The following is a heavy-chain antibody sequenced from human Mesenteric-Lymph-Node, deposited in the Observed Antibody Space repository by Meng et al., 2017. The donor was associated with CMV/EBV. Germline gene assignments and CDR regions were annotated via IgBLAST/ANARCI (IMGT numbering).Heavy chain of an antibody. J-gene: IGHJ4*02. CDR1: GFTFRNAW. CDR3: TMLGAKTMFDY. Sequence: GGSLRLSCTISGFTFRNAWLSWVRQAPGKGLEWVGRIKSKDEGETSDYAAPVKGRFSISRDDSKNTVYLQMNSLKADDSAFYFCTMLGAKTMFDYWGQGALVTVSS. D-gene: IGHD1-26*01. CDR2: IKSKDEGETS. V-gene: IGHV3-15*01.